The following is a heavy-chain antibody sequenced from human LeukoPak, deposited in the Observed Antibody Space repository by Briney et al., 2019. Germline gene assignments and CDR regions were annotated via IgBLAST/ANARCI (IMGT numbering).Heavy chain of an antibody. CDR1: GGTFSSYA. D-gene: IGHD4-17*01. CDR3: ARASDDYGDYSYFDY. CDR2: IIPIFGTA. V-gene: IGHV1-69*13. J-gene: IGHJ4*02. Sequence: ASVKVSCKASGGTFSSYAISWVRQAPGQGLEWTGGIIPIFGTANYAQKFQGRVTITADESTSTAYMELSSLRSEDTAVYYCARASDDYGDYSYFDYWGQGTLVTVSS.